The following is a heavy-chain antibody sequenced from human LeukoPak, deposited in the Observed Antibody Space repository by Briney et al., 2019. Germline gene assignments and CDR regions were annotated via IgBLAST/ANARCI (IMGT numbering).Heavy chain of an antibody. CDR2: VSWDGFST. CDR1: GFTFNDYA. D-gene: IGHD6-6*01. J-gene: IGHJ4*02. CDR3: AKAKGSSSTHYPDY. Sequence: AGGSLRLSCTASGFTFNDYAMHWVRQAPGKGLEWVSAVSWDGFSTYYADSVKGRITISRDNSKSSLFLQMNSLRPEDAALYHCAKAKGSSSTHYPDYWGQGTLVTVSS. V-gene: IGHV3-43D*03.